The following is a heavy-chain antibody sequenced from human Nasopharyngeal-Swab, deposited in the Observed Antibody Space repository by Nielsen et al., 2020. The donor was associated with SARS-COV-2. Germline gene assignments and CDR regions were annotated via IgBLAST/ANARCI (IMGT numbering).Heavy chain of an antibody. J-gene: IGHJ3*02. V-gene: IGHV3-30*03. Sequence: GESLKISCAASGFTFSSYGMHWVRQAPGKGLEWVAVISYDGSNKYYADSVKGRFTISRDNSKNTLYLQMNSLRAEDTAVYYCARDLPITMIVVDGDAFDIWGQGTMVTVSS. CDR1: GFTFSSYG. CDR3: ARDLPITMIVVDGDAFDI. CDR2: ISYDGSNK. D-gene: IGHD3-22*01.